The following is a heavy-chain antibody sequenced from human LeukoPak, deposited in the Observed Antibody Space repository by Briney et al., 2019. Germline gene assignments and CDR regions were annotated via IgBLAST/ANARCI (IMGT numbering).Heavy chain of an antibody. V-gene: IGHV4-39*02. J-gene: IGHJ3*02. CDR2: IYYSGST. CDR3: ARLQSYSSGWYRTRGAFDI. CDR1: GDSISTSSYY. Sequence: SETLSLTCTISGDSISTSSYYWGWIRQPPGKGLEWIGSIYYSGSTYYNPTLKSRVTLSVHTSKNHFSLKTSSVTAGDTDVYYCARLQSYSSGWYRTRGAFDIWGQGTMVTVSS. D-gene: IGHD6-19*01.